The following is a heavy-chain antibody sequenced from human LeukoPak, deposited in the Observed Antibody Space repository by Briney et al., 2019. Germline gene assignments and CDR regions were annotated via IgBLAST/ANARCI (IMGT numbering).Heavy chain of an antibody. V-gene: IGHV3-21*01. CDR3: ARDRTLLDY. CDR1: GFTFSSYT. CDR2: ISSSSYYI. J-gene: IGHJ4*02. Sequence: GGSLRLSCAASGFTFSSYTMNWVRQAPGKGLEWVSSISSSSYYIYYADSLKGRFTISRDNAKNSLCLQMNSLRAEGTAVYFCARDRTLLDYWGQGTLVTVSS. D-gene: IGHD2/OR15-2a*01.